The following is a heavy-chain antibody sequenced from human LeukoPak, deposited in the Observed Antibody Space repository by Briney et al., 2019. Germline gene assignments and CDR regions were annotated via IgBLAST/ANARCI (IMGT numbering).Heavy chain of an antibody. CDR2: ISDSGGRT. V-gene: IGHV3-23*01. Sequence: GGSLRLSCAVSGITLSNYGMSWVRQAPGKGLERVAGISDSGGRTNYADSVKGRFTISRDNPKNTLYLQMNSLRAEDTGVYFCSKPGFGIRVILVRFHKEAYHLDSRGQGALVTVSP. CDR3: SKPGFGIRVILVRFHKEAYHLDS. J-gene: IGHJ4*02. CDR1: GITLSNYG. D-gene: IGHD3-22*01.